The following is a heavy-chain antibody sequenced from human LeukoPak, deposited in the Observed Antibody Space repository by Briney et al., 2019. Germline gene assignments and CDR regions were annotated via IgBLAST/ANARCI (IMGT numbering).Heavy chain of an antibody. CDR3: ARHQRGNSDAFDI. Sequence: SETLSLTCTVSGYSISSGYYWSWIRQPPGKGLEWIGYIYYSGSTNYNPSLKSRVTISVDMSKNQFSLKLSSVTAADTAVYYCARHQRGNSDAFDIWGQGTMVTVSS. V-gene: IGHV4-61*01. CDR1: GYSISSGYY. J-gene: IGHJ3*02. D-gene: IGHD4-23*01. CDR2: IYYSGST.